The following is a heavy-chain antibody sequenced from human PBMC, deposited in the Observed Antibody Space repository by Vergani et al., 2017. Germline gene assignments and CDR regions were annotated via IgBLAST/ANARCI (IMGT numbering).Heavy chain of an antibody. CDR3: AKGLGGYDYYYFDY. Sequence: VQLVESGGGVVQPGRSLRLSCAASGFTFSSYGMHWVRQAPGKGLEWVSAISGSGGSTYYADSVKGRFTISRDNSKNTLYLQMNSLRAEDTAVYYCAKGLGGYDYYYFDYWGQGTLVTVSS. D-gene: IGHD5-12*01. CDR2: ISGSGGST. J-gene: IGHJ4*02. CDR1: GFTFSSYG. V-gene: IGHV3-23*04.